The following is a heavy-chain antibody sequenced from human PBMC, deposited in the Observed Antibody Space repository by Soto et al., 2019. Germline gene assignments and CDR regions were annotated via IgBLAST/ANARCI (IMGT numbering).Heavy chain of an antibody. CDR1: GFTFSSYW. V-gene: IGHV3-74*01. Sequence: GGSLRLSCAASGFTFSSYWMHWVRQAPGKGLVWVSRINSDGSSTSYADSVKGRFTISRDNAKNTLYLQMNSLRAEDTAVYYCASDPPARHSYYYYGMDVWGQGTTVTVSS. CDR2: INSDGSST. J-gene: IGHJ6*02. CDR3: ASDPPARHSYYYYGMDV.